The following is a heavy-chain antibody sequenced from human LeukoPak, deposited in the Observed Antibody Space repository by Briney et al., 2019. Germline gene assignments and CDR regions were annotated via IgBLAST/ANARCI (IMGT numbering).Heavy chain of an antibody. CDR1: GFTFSSYA. J-gene: IGHJ5*02. D-gene: IGHD6-13*01. CDR2: ISGSGGST. Sequence: QPGGSLRLSCAASGFTFSSYAMSWVRQAPGKGLEWVSAISGSGGSTYYADSVKGRFTISRDNSKNTLYLQMNSLRAEDTAVYYCAKDRSGIAAAPRAWFDPWGQGTLVTVSS. CDR3: AKDRSGIAAAPRAWFDP. V-gene: IGHV3-23*01.